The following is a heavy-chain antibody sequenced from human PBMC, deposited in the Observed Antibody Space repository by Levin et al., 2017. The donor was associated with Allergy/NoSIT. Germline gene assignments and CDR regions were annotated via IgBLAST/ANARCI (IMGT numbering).Heavy chain of an antibody. D-gene: IGHD2-15*01. CDR2: IWYDGSNK. J-gene: IGHJ4*02. Sequence: GESLKISCAASGFTFSSYGMHWVRQAPGKGLEWVAVIWYDGSNKYYADSVKGRFTISRDNSKNTLYLQMNSLRAEDTAVYYCARVGCSGGSCYNDYWGQGTLVTVSS. CDR3: ARVGCSGGSCYNDY. V-gene: IGHV3-33*01. CDR1: GFTFSSYG.